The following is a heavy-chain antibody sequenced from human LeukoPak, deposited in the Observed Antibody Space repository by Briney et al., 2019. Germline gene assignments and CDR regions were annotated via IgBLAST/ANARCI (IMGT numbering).Heavy chain of an antibody. J-gene: IGHJ4*02. CDR3: AREGQAFPFDY. V-gene: IGHV3-21*01. CDR1: GFTFSSYS. CDR2: ISSSRSYI. Sequence: GGSLRLSCAASGFTFSSYSMNWVRQAPGKGLEWVSFISSSRSYIYYADSVKGRFTISRDNAKNSLYLQMNSLRADDTAVYYCAREGQAFPFDYWGQGTLATVSS.